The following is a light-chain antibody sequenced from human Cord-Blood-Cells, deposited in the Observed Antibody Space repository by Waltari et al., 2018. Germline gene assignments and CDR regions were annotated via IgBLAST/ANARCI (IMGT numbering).Light chain of an antibody. J-gene: IGLJ2*01. CDR1: SSNIGAGYD. CDR2: GNS. Sequence: QSVLTQPPSVSGAPGQRVTISCTGSSSNIGAGYDVHWYQPLPGTAPKLLIYGNSNRPSGVPDRFSGSKSGTSASLAITGLQAEDEADYYCQSYDSSLSGQGVFGGGTKLTVL. CDR3: QSYDSSLSGQGV. V-gene: IGLV1-40*01.